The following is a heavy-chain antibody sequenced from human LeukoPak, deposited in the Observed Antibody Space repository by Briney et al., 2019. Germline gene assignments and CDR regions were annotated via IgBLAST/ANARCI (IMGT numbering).Heavy chain of an antibody. CDR3: ARGSNRARLAN. CDR1: GKSFSGYY. J-gene: IGHJ4*02. CDR2: INPSGGT. D-gene: IGHD3-16*01. Sequence: SETLSLTCAVSGKSFSGYYWNWIRQPPGNGLEWIGEINPSGGTNYSPSLKSRVTISVDTSTNQFSLKVTSVTAADTAVYYCARGSNRARLANWGRGIQVTVSS. V-gene: IGHV4-34*01.